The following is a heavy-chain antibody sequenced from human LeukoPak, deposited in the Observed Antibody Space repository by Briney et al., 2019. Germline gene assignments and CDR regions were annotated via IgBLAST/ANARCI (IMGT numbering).Heavy chain of an antibody. V-gene: IGHV4-59*01. CDR2: IYYSGST. J-gene: IGHJ4*02. Sequence: SETLSLTCTVSGGSISSYYWSWIRQPPGKGLEWIGYIYYSGSTNYNPSLKSRVTISVDTSKNQFSLKLSSVTAADTAVYYCARDRTYNWIIWGQGTLVTVPS. CDR1: GGSISSYY. D-gene: IGHD1-20*01. CDR3: ARDRTYNWII.